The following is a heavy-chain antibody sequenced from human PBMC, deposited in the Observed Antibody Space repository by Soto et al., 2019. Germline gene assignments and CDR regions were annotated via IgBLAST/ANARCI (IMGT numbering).Heavy chain of an antibody. V-gene: IGHV3-48*02. CDR3: ARQSTLAVAGIDYYYYGMDV. CDR1: GFTLGTYS. D-gene: IGHD6-19*01. Sequence: GGSLRLSCAASGFTLGTYSMNWVRQAPGRGLEWVSYISSSSRTIYYADSVKGRFTISRDNAENSLHLQMNSLRDEDTAMYYCARQSTLAVAGIDYYYYGMDVWGQGTTVTVSS. J-gene: IGHJ6*02. CDR2: ISSSSRTI.